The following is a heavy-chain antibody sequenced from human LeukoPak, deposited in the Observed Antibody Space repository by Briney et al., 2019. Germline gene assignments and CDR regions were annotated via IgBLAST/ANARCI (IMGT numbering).Heavy chain of an antibody. CDR1: GYTFSDYY. V-gene: IGHV1-2*02. J-gene: IGHJ4*02. Sequence: ASVKVSCKASGYTFSDYYIRWVRQAPGQGLEWMGWINPSSGGADYVQKFQGRVTMTRDTSISTVYMEVSRLTSDDTAVYYCARLREDINWYFDYWGQGTLVAVSS. D-gene: IGHD1-1*01. CDR3: ARLREDINWYFDY. CDR2: INPSSGGA.